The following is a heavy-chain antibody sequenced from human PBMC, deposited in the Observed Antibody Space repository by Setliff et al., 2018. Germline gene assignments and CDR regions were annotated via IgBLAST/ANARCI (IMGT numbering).Heavy chain of an antibody. J-gene: IGHJ6*03. D-gene: IGHD2-21*02. CDR3: ARGLAYCGGDCRTPGLYYYYYMDV. V-gene: IGHV3-7*03. CDR1: GFTFNNYW. CDR2: MNQDGSEK. Sequence: GGSLRLSCEAFGFTFNNYWMTWVRQTPGRGLEWVANMNQDGSEKYYVDSVKGRFTVSRDNAKNSLYLQMNSLRVEDTAVYYCARGLAYCGGDCRTPGLYYYYYMDVWGKGTTVTAP.